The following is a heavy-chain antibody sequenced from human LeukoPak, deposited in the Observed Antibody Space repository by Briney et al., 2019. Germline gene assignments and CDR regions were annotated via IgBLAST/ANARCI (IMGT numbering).Heavy chain of an antibody. CDR2: INHEGGGI. J-gene: IGHJ6*02. V-gene: IGHV3-7*01. D-gene: IGHD7-27*01. CDR1: GFIFSESW. CDR3: ATYINWVAGDV. Sequence: QSGGSLRPSCAASGFIFSESWMSWVRQVPGQGLEWVAHINHEGGGIQHVDSVKGRFTISRDNAKGSVYLQMNSLRAEDTAVYHCATYINWVAGDVWGQGTTVIVSS.